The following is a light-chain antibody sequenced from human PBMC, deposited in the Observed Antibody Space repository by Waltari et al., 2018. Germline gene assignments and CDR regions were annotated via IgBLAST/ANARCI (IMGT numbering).Light chain of an antibody. CDR1: QSIDSN. J-gene: IGKJ2*01. V-gene: IGKV1-39*01. CDR3: QQTYSSPYT. CDR2: SAS. Sequence: DIQMTQSPSSLSASVGDRVTITCRASQSIDSNLNWYQQKLGTPPKLLIFSASSWQGGVPLRFSGSGSGTDFTLTISSLQPEDFATYYCQQTYSSPYTFGQGTKLEIK.